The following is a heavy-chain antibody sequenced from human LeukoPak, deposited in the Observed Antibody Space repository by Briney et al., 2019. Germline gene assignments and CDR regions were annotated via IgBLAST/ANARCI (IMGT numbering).Heavy chain of an antibody. D-gene: IGHD2-15*01. Sequence: ASVKVSCKASGGTFSSYAISWVRQAPGQALEWMGGIIPIFGTANYAQKFQGRVTITADESTSTAYMELSSLRSEDTAVYYCARDRRTYCSGGSCYETHWGQGTLVTVSS. V-gene: IGHV1-69*13. CDR3: ARDRRTYCSGGSCYETH. CDR2: IIPIFGTA. J-gene: IGHJ4*02. CDR1: GGTFSSYA.